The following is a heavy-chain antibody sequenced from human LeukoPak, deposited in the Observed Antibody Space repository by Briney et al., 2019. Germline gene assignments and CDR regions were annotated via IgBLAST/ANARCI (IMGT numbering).Heavy chain of an antibody. Sequence: GGSLRLSCAASGFTFSSYAVSWVRQAPGKGLEWVSAISGSGGSTYYADSVKGRFTISRDNSKNTLYLQMNSLRAEDTAVYYCAKDLDSSGYYYFDYWGQGTLVTVSS. D-gene: IGHD3-22*01. CDR2: ISGSGGST. CDR3: AKDLDSSGYYYFDY. CDR1: GFTFSSYA. J-gene: IGHJ4*02. V-gene: IGHV3-23*01.